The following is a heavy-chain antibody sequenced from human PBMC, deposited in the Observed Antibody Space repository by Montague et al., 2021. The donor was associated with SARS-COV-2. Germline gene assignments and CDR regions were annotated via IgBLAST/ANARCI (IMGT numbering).Heavy chain of an antibody. Sequence: CAISGDSVSSHIATWNWIRQSPSRGLEWLGRTYYRSKWYNDYAVSVKSRVIINPDTSNNRISLQLNSVTPEDTAVYYCARAYCGGGCYFYWYFDLWGHGTLVTVSS. D-gene: IGHD2-21*02. CDR1: GDSVSSHIAT. CDR2: TYYRSKWYN. V-gene: IGHV6-1*01. J-gene: IGHJ2*01. CDR3: ARAYCGGGCYFYWYFDL.